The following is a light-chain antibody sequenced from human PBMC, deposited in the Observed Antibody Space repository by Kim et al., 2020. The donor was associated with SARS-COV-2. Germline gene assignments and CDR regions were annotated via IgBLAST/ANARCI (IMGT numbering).Light chain of an antibody. V-gene: IGKV1-27*01. CDR1: QGISHS. CDR2: GAS. CDR3: QKNDSAPWT. Sequence: SVGDSVPIPWRARQGISHSLAWYRQKPGKVPMLLNYGASTLQSSVPSWFSGSGSGTDFPITISSLQAEDAATYCCQKNDSAPWTFGQGTKVDIK. J-gene: IGKJ1*01.